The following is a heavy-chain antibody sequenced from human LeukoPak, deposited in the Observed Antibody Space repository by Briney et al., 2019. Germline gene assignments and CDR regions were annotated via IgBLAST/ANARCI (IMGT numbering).Heavy chain of an antibody. CDR1: GFTFSNAW. CDR3: TTLLYCSSTSCPPVWVFDY. Sequence: GGSLRLSCAASGFTFSNAWMSWVRQAPGKGLEWVGRIKSKTDGGTTDYAAPVEGRFTISRDDPKNTLYLQMNSLKTEDTAVYYCTTLLYCSSTSCPPVWVFDYWGQGTLVTVSS. CDR2: IKSKTDGGTT. D-gene: IGHD2-2*01. V-gene: IGHV3-15*01. J-gene: IGHJ4*02.